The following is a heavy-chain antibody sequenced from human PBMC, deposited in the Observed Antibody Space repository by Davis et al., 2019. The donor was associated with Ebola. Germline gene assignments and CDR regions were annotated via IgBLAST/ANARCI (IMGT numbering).Heavy chain of an antibody. V-gene: IGHV3-23*01. CDR1: GFTFSSYA. CDR2: ISGSGGST. CDR3: AKRQYQLLSNDYYYYYYMDV. Sequence: GESLKISCAASGFTFSSYAMSWVRQAPGKGLEWVSAISGSGGSTYYADSVKGRFTISRDNSKNTLYLQMNSLRAEDTAVYYCAKRQYQLLSNDYYYYYYMDVWGKGTTVTVSS. J-gene: IGHJ6*03. D-gene: IGHD2-2*01.